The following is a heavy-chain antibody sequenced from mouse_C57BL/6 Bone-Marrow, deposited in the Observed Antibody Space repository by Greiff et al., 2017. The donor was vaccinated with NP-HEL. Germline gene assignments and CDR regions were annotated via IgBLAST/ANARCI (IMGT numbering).Heavy chain of an antibody. CDR3: AALIYYYGSSYLYFDV. J-gene: IGHJ1*03. Sequence: QVQLKQPGAELVRPGSSVKLSCKASGYTFTSYWMHWVKQRPIQGLEWIGNIDPSDSETHYNQKFKDKATLTVDKSSSTAYMQLSSLTSEDSAVYYCAALIYYYGSSYLYFDVWGTGTTVTVSS. CDR2: IDPSDSET. V-gene: IGHV1-52*01. CDR1: GYTFTSYW. D-gene: IGHD1-1*01.